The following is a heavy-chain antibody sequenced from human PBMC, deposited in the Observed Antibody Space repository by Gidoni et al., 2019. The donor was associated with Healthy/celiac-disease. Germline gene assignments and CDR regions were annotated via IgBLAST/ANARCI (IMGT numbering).Heavy chain of an antibody. D-gene: IGHD3-3*01. CDR3: ARLLNDDDFWSGYLDY. V-gene: IGHV4-39*01. CDR1: GSISSSSYY. J-gene: IGHJ4*02. Sequence: GSISSSSYYWDWIRQPPGKGLEWIGSIYYSGSTYYNPSLKSRVTISVDTSKNQFSLKLSSVTAADTAVYYCARLLNDDDFWSGYLDYWGQGTLVTVSS. CDR2: IYYSGST.